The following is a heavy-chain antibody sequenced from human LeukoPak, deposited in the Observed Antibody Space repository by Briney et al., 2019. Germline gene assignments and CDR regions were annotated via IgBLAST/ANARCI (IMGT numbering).Heavy chain of an antibody. CDR2: FDPGSGEI. CDR3: ATGTHYDLLPF. J-gene: IGHJ4*02. CDR1: GYSITGLS. D-gene: IGHD3-9*01. V-gene: IGHV1-24*01. Sequence: ASVKVSCKVAGYSITGLSTHWVRQAPGKGLEWMGGFDPGSGEIIYEQKFQDRVTMTEDTSTDTAYMELSSLRSEDTALYYCATGTHYDLLPFWGQGTLVTVSS.